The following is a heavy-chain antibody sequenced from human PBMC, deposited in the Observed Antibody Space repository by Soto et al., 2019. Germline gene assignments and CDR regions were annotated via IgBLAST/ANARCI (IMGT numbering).Heavy chain of an antibody. CDR3: ATGIMITFGGVIVSDDDAFDI. V-gene: IGHV3-9*01. D-gene: IGHD3-16*02. J-gene: IGHJ3*02. CDR2: ISWNSGSI. Sequence: GGSLRLSCAASGFTFDDYAMHWVRQAPGKGLEWVSGISWNSGSIGYADSVKGRFTISRDNAKNSLYLQMNSLRAEDTALYYCATGIMITFGGVIVSDDDAFDIWGQGTMVTVSS. CDR1: GFTFDDYA.